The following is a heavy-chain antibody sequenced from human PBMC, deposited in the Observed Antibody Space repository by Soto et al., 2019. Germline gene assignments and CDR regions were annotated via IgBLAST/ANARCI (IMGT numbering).Heavy chain of an antibody. D-gene: IGHD3-22*01. V-gene: IGHV1-69*06. CDR3: ARMGYYYDSSGYSYYFDY. CDR2: IIPIFGTA. Sequence: VQLVQSGAEVKKPGSSVKVSCEASGGTFSSYAISWVRQAPGQGLEWMGGIIPIFGTANYAQKFQGRVTITADKSTSTAYMELSSLRSEDTAVYYCARMGYYYDSSGYSYYFDYWGQGTLVTVSS. J-gene: IGHJ4*02. CDR1: GGTFSSYA.